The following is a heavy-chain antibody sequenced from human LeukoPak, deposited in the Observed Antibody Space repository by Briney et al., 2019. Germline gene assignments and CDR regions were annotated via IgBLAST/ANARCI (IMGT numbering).Heavy chain of an antibody. J-gene: IGHJ4*02. V-gene: IGHV1-2*02. Sequence: GASVKVSCKASGYTFTGYYIHWVRQAPGQGLEWMGWINPNSGDTNYAQKLQGRVTMTTDTSTSTAYMELRSLRSDDTAVYYCARERGVVVAATPYFDYWGQGTLVTVSS. CDR3: ARERGVVVAATPYFDY. CDR2: INPNSGDT. CDR1: GYTFTGYY. D-gene: IGHD2-15*01.